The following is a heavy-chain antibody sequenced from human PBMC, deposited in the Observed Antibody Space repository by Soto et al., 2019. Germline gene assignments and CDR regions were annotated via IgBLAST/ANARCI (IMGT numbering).Heavy chain of an antibody. D-gene: IGHD3-10*01. Sequence: SETLSLTCTVSGVSISSGDYYWSWIRQHPGKGLEWIGYIYYSGGTYYNPSLKSRVTISVDTSKNQFSLKLSSVTAADTAVYYCARLTSGPVYFDYWGQGTLVTVSS. J-gene: IGHJ4*02. CDR3: ARLTSGPVYFDY. V-gene: IGHV4-31*03. CDR1: GVSISSGDYY. CDR2: IYYSGGT.